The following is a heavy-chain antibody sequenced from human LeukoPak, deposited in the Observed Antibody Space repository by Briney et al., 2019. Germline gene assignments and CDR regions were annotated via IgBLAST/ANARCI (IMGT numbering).Heavy chain of an antibody. J-gene: IGHJ5*02. V-gene: IGHV1-18*04. Sequence: GASVKVSCKTSGYTFTTYGITWVRQAPGQGLEWMGWISAYNGNTAYAQKFQGRVTVTTDTSTRTAYMELSSLRSEDTAVYYCARKGSMVRGVIKFNWFDPWGQGTLVTVSS. CDR3: ARKGSMVRGVIKFNWFDP. D-gene: IGHD3-10*01. CDR2: ISAYNGNT. CDR1: GYTFTTYG.